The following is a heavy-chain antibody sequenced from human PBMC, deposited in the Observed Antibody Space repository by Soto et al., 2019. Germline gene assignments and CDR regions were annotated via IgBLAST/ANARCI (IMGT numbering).Heavy chain of an antibody. CDR2: LHSGGDT. D-gene: IGHD3-10*01. Sequence: EVQLVESGGGLVQPGGSLRLSCVASGIRVSSNYMTWVRQAPGKGLEWVSVLHSGGDTYYANSVKGRFTISRHDSTNTLFLQMNSPTAEDTAVYYCARDGPYYYASRMDVWGQGTTVTVSS. V-gene: IGHV3-53*04. J-gene: IGHJ6*02. CDR1: GIRVSSNY. CDR3: ARDGPYYYASRMDV.